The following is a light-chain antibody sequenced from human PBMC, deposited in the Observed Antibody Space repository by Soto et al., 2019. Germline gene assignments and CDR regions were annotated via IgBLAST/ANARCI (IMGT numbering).Light chain of an antibody. CDR3: QQVGSSPGT. V-gene: IGKV3-20*01. CDR1: QSIVGNY. CDR2: GVS. Sequence: EIVLTQSPGTLSLSPGEGATLSCRASQSIVGNYLAWYQQKPGQAPRLLIYGVSSRATGIPDRFSGSGSRTDCTLTISRLEPEDSAVYHGQQVGSSPGTFGQGTKVEIK. J-gene: IGKJ1*01.